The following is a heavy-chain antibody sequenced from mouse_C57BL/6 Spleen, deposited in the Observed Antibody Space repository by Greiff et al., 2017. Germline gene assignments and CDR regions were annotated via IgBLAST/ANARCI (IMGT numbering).Heavy chain of an antibody. D-gene: IGHD1-1*01. Sequence: EVKLQESGGGLVKPGGSLKLSCAASGFTFSSYAMSWVRQTPEKRLEWVATISDGGSYTYYPDNVKGRFTISRDNAKNNRYLQMSHLKSEDTAMYYCARDQAYGSGGYFDVWGTGTTVTVSS. J-gene: IGHJ1*03. V-gene: IGHV5-4*01. CDR1: GFTFSSYA. CDR2: ISDGGSYT. CDR3: ARDQAYGSGGYFDV.